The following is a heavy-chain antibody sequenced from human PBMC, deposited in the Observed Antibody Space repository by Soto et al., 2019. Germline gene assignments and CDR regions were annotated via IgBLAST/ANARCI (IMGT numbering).Heavy chain of an antibody. D-gene: IGHD3-22*01. CDR1: GFTFTSSA. CDR2: IVGGSGNT. CDR3: AASLYYYDSSGSGYYVGY. Sequence: ASVKVSCKASGFTFTSSAVQWVRQARGQRLEWIGWIVGGSGNTNYAQKFQERVTITRDMSTSTAYMELSSLRSEDTAVYYCAASLYYYDSSGSGYYVGYWGQGTLVTVSS. V-gene: IGHV1-58*01. J-gene: IGHJ4*02.